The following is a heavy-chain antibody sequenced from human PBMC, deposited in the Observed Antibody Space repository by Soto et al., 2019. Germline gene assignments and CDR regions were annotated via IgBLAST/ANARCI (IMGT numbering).Heavy chain of an antibody. CDR2: VHHSGIT. CDR3: ARGISYRWVY. CDR1: GDSLSTDYW. J-gene: IGHJ4*02. D-gene: IGHD3-16*02. V-gene: IGHV4-4*02. Sequence: SETLSLTCTVSGDSLSTDYWWSWVRQPPGKGLEWIGEVHHSGITNYIQSLKSQVAMSVDKSNNQVSLELTSVAAADTAAYYCARGISYRWVYWGQGTLVTVSS.